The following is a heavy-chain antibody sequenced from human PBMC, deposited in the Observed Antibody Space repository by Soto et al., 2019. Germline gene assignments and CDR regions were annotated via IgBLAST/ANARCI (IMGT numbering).Heavy chain of an antibody. Sequence: GGSLRLSCAASGFTFSDHYMDWVRQAPGKGLEWVGRTRNKANSYTTEYAASVKGRFTISRDDSKNSLYLQMNSLKTEDTAVYYCAGGGYNWNYGPYYYGMDVWGQGTTVTVSS. J-gene: IGHJ6*02. CDR3: AGGGYNWNYGPYYYGMDV. CDR2: TRNKANSYTT. CDR1: GFTFSDHY. V-gene: IGHV3-72*01. D-gene: IGHD1-7*01.